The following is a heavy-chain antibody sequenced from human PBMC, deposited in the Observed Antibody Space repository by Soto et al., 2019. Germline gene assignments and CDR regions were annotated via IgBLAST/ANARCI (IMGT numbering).Heavy chain of an antibody. CDR2: IWYDGSEK. Sequence: GGSLRLSCAASGFSFSIYGIHWVRQAPGKGLEWVAIIWYDGSEKYYADSVKGRFTISRDNSKNMLYLQMNSLRAEDTAVYYCARDGGQVNFDYWGQGTLVTVSS. D-gene: IGHD3-16*01. CDR1: GFSFSIYG. V-gene: IGHV3-33*01. J-gene: IGHJ4*02. CDR3: ARDGGQVNFDY.